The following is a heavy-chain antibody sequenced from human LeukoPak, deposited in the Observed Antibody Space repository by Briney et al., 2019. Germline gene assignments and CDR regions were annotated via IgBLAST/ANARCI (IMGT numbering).Heavy chain of an antibody. CDR3: ARGGPNSSGSSGDGFAI. Sequence: SETLSLTCTVSGDSMSSYYWSWIRQPPGKGLEWIGYIYYSGGTNYNPSLKTRVTIEIDTSSDQFSLRLTSVTAADTAVYYCARGGPNSSGSSGDGFAIWGQGTMVTVSS. D-gene: IGHD3-22*01. CDR1: GDSMSSYY. J-gene: IGHJ3*02. V-gene: IGHV4-59*01. CDR2: IYYSGGT.